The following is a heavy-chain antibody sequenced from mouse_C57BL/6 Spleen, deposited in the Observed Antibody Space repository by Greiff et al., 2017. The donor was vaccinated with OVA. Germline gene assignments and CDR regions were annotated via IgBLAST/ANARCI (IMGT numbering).Heavy chain of an antibody. D-gene: IGHD3-3*01. CDR2: ISNGGGST. CDR1: GFTFSDYY. Sequence: EVKLVESGGGLVQPGGSLKLSCAASGFTFSDYYMYWVRQTPEKRLEWVAYISNGGGSTYYPDTVKGRFTISRYNAKNTLYLQRSRLKAEDTAMYYCARHGGPVPMDYWGQGTSVTVSS. J-gene: IGHJ4*01. CDR3: ARHGGPVPMDY. V-gene: IGHV5-12*01.